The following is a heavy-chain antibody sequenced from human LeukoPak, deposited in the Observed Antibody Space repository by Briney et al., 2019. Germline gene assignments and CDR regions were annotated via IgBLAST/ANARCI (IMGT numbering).Heavy chain of an antibody. CDR3: ARGSTASFDP. V-gene: IGHV3-74*03. CDR2: INNDGSDT. D-gene: IGHD2-2*01. J-gene: IGHJ5*02. CDR1: GFTFSSYW. Sequence: GGSLRLSCAASGFTFSSYWMHWVRQAPGKGLVWVSRINNDGSDTTYADSVKGRFTISRDNAKNTVYLQMNSLRVEDTAVYYCARGSTASFDPWGQGTLVTVSS.